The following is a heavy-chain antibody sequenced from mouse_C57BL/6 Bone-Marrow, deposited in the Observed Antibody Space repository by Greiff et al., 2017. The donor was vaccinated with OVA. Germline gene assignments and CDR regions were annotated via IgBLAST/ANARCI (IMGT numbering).Heavy chain of an antibody. CDR1: GFNIKDDY. CDR2: IDPENGDT. Sequence: EVQLQESGAELVRPGDSVKLSCTASGFNIKDDYMHWVKERPEQGLEWIGWIDPENGDTEYASKFQGKATITADTSSKTVYLHHSGLTSEDTAVYYCTTYQDWGQGTTLTVSS. V-gene: IGHV14-4*01. J-gene: IGHJ2*01. CDR3: TTYQD.